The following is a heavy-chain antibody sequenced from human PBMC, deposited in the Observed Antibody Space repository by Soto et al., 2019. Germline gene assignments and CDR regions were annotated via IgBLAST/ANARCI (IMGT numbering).Heavy chain of an antibody. V-gene: IGHV3-48*01. CDR3: AKDSFNVDYRRSSWVS. J-gene: IGHJ5*02. CDR2: ISGRSNTI. D-gene: IGHD6-6*01. Sequence: GGSLRLSCVASGFTFSDYNMNWVRQAPGKGLEWVSFISGRSNTIYYADSVKGRFTISRDNAKNSLYLLMNSLRVEDTAMYYCAKDSFNVDYRRSSWVSWGQGILVTVSS. CDR1: GFTFSDYN.